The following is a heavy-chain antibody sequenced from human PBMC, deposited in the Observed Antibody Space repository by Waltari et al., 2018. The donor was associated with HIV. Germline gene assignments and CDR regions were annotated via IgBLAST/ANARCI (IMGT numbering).Heavy chain of an antibody. CDR3: ARHDYEFWSGSNAFDF. Sequence: QLQLQESGPGLVKPSETLSLTCSVSGGSINSTTYYWGWIRQPPGKGREWIGYIYYSGNTYQNPSLKSRVTISVDTSKNHFSLKLSSVTAADTALYYCARHDYEFWSGSNAFDFWGQGTMVTVSS. CDR1: GGSINSTTYY. D-gene: IGHD3-3*01. V-gene: IGHV4-39*01. CDR2: IYYSGNT. J-gene: IGHJ3*01.